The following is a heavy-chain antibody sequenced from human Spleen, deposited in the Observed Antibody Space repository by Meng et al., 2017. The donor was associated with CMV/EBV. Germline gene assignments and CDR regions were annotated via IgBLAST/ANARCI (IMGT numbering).Heavy chain of an antibody. Sequence: SETLSLTCGVSGGSVTTATYYWSWTRQPPGKGLEWIGYTYYNGNTDYNPSLKGRVTISVDTSMNQFSLTLNSVTAADTAVYYCARDHPYCSSRSCYDHFYYAMDVWGRGTTVTVSS. CDR3: ARDHPYCSSRSCYDHFYYAMDV. CDR2: TYYNGNT. V-gene: IGHV4-61*01. CDR1: GGSVTTATYY. D-gene: IGHD2-2*01. J-gene: IGHJ6*02.